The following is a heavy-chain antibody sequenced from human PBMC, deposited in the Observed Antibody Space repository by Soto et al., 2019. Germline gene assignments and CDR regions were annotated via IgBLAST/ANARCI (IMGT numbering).Heavy chain of an antibody. CDR1: GFTFSNAW. V-gene: IGHV3-15*07. CDR3: ITRIGVFVVGVDY. D-gene: IGHD3-3*01. J-gene: IGHJ4*02. CDR2: IKSKTAGGTT. Sequence: EVQLVESGGGLVKPGGSLRLSCAASGFTFSNAWMNWVRQAPGKGLEWVGHIKSKTAGGTTDYAAPVKGRFTISRDDSNNKLHPQMNSLNSEYTAVYYGITRIGVFVVGVDYWGQGTLVTVSS.